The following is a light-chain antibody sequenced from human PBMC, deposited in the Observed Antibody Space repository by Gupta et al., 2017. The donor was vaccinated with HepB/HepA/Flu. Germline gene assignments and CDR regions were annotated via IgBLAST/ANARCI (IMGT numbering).Light chain of an antibody. V-gene: IGKV1-39*01. J-gene: IGKJ3*01. CDR2: GAS. CDR3: QQSLKTPT. Sequence: QMTQSPSSLSASVGDRVTITCRASQNIYRYLNWYQQRPGEPPKLRIYGASSLQSGVPARFSGSGSGTDFILTISNLQPEDSATYYCQQSLKTPTFGPGTKVEIK. CDR1: QNIYRY.